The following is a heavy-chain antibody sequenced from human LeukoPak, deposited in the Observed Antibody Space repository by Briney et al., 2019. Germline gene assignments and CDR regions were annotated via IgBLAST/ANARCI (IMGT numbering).Heavy chain of an antibody. CDR2: ISGGGGST. J-gene: IGHJ4*02. D-gene: IGHD5-18*01. CDR1: GFTFSSYG. CDR3: AKYEAMVTYFDY. V-gene: IGHV3-23*01. Sequence: GGTLRLSCAASGFTFSSYGMSWVRQAPGKGLEWVSAISGGGGSTYYADSVKGRFTISRDNSKNTLYLQMNSLRAEDTAVYHCAKYEAMVTYFDYWGQGTLVTVSS.